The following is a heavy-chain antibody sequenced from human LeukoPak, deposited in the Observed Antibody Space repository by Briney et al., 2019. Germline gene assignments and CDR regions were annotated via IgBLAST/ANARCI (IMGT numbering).Heavy chain of an antibody. D-gene: IGHD2-21*01. J-gene: IGHJ4*02. V-gene: IGHV3-7*01. CDR1: GFTLSSYW. CDR2: INEDGSEK. Sequence: PGGSLRLSCAASGFTLSSYWMSWVRQAPGKGLEWVANINEDGSEKNIVDSVKGRFTISRDNAKNSLYLHMDSLSAEDTAVYYGATYRGLDFGGQGTLVTVSS. CDR3: ATYRGLDF.